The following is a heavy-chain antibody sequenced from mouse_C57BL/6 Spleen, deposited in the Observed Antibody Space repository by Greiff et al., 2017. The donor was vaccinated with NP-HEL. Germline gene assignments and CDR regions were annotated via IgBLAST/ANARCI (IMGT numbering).Heavy chain of an antibody. D-gene: IGHD3-2*02. J-gene: IGHJ4*01. CDR2: IDPENGDT. V-gene: IGHV14-4*01. Sequence: EVQLKESGAELVRPGASVKLSCTASGFNIKDDYMHWVKQRPEQGLEWIGWIDPENGDTEYASKFQGKATITADTSSNTAYLQLSSLTSEDTAVYYCTPRQLRLQDYAMDYWGQGTSVTVSS. CDR1: GFNIKDDY. CDR3: TPRQLRLQDYAMDY.